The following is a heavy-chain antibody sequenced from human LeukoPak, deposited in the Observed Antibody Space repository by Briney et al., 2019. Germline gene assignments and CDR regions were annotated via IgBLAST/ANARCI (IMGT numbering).Heavy chain of an antibody. CDR3: TRDDSSLASTGAFDI. CDR1: GFTFSGSA. J-gene: IGHJ3*02. Sequence: GGSLKLSCAASGFTFSGSAMHWVRQASGKGLEWVGRIRIKANSYATAYAASVKGRFTIFRDDSKNTAYLQMNSLKTEDTAVYHCTRDDSSLASTGAFDIWGQGTMVTVSS. CDR2: IRIKANSYAT. D-gene: IGHD3-22*01. V-gene: IGHV3-73*01.